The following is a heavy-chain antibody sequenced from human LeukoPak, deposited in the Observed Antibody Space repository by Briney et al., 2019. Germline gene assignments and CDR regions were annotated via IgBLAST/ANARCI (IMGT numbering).Heavy chain of an antibody. V-gene: IGHV4-59*01. CDR1: GGSISSYY. CDR2: IYYSGST. D-gene: IGHD6-13*01. J-gene: IGHJ4*02. CDR3: ARGQQLADY. Sequence: KPSETLSLTCTVSGGSISSYYWSWIRQPPGKGLEWIGYIYYSGSTNYNPSLKSRVTISVDTSKNQFSLKLSSVTAADTAVYYCARGQQLADYWGQGTLVTVSS.